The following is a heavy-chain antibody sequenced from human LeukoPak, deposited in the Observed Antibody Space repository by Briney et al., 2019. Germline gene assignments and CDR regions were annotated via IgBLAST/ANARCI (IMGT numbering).Heavy chain of an antibody. CDR3: ARGHYGGNRYFDN. CDR1: GYTFRDYE. J-gene: IGHJ4*02. Sequence: ASVRFSCKTSGYTFRDYEINWVRQAPGLGLEWVAWIHANSGKAGSAQKFQGRVTLTRDTSTETAFMELSGLTSDDSATYFCARGHYGGNRYFDNWGQGTLVTVSS. V-gene: IGHV1-8*01. D-gene: IGHD4-23*01. CDR2: IHANSGKA.